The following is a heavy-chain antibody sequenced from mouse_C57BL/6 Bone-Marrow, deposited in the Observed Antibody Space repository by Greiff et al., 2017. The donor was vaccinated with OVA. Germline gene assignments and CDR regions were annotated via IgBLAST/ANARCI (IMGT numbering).Heavy chain of an antibody. CDR1: GYTFTSYG. CDR2: IYPRSGNT. Sequence: LQESGAELARPGASVKLSCKASGYTFTSYGISWVKQRTGQGLEWIGEIYPRSGNTYYNEKFKGKATLTADKSSSTAYMELRSLTSEDSAVYFCARYDPLYYYAMDYWGQGTSVTVSS. D-gene: IGHD2-12*01. J-gene: IGHJ4*01. CDR3: ARYDPLYYYAMDY. V-gene: IGHV1-81*01.